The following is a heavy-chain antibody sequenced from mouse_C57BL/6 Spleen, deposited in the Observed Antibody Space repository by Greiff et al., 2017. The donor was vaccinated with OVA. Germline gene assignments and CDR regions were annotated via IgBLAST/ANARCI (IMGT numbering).Heavy chain of an antibody. Sequence: QVQLQQSGAELVRPGASVTLSCKASGYTFTDYEMHWVKQTPVHGLEWIGAIDPETGGTAYNQKFKGKAILTADKSSSTAYMELRSLTSENSAVYYCTRSRYYGSSPLDYWGQGTTLTVSS. CDR1: GYTFTDYE. J-gene: IGHJ2*01. CDR3: TRSRYYGSSPLDY. V-gene: IGHV1-15*01. CDR2: IDPETGGT. D-gene: IGHD1-1*01.